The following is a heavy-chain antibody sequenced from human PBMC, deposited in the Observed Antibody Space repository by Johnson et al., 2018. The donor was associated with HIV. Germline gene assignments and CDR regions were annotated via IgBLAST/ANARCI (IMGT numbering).Heavy chain of an antibody. D-gene: IGHD6-6*01. J-gene: IGHJ3*02. Sequence: QVQLVESGGGVVQPGRSLRLSCAASGFTFSSYVMHWVRQAPGKGLEGVAVISFDGSNEYYADSVRDRFTISRDNSKNTLYLKMNSLRAEDTAVYYCARDREQLVRYAFDIWGQGTMVTVSS. CDR1: GFTFSSYV. CDR2: ISFDGSNE. CDR3: ARDREQLVRYAFDI. V-gene: IGHV3-30*04.